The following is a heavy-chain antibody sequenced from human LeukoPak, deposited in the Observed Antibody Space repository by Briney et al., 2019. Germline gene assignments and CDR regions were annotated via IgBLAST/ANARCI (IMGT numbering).Heavy chain of an antibody. CDR1: GGTFSSYA. Sequence: SVKVSCKASGGTFSSYAISWVRQAPGQGLEWMGGIIPIFGTANYAQKFQGRVTMTRDMSTSTVYMELSSLRSEDTAVYYCARAPDWLGIDYYYYMDVWGKGTTVTVSS. J-gene: IGHJ6*03. CDR2: IIPIFGTA. V-gene: IGHV1-69*05. CDR3: ARAPDWLGIDYYYYMDV. D-gene: IGHD3-9*01.